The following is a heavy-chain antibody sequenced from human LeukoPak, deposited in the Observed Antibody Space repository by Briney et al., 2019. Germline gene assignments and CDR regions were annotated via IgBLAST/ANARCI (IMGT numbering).Heavy chain of an antibody. J-gene: IGHJ6*03. Sequence: GASVKVSCKASGGTFSSYAISWVRQAPGQGLEWMGVIIPIFGTANYAQKFQGRVTITADESTSTAYMELSSLRSEDTAVYYCAKDIVVVVAATPEGYYYYSDVWGKGTTVTVS. CDR2: IIPIFGTA. CDR1: GGTFSSYA. D-gene: IGHD2-15*01. V-gene: IGHV1-69*13. CDR3: AKDIVVVVAATPEGYYYYSDV.